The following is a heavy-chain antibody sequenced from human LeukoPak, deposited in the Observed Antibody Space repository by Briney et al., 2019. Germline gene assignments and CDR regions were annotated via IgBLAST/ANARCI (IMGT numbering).Heavy chain of an antibody. J-gene: IGHJ2*01. CDR3: ARDGDYCSGGSCHVGYFDL. Sequence: ASVKVSCKASGYTFTSYYMHWVRQAPGQGLEWMGIINPSGGSTSYAQKFQGRVTMTRDTSTSTVYMELSSLRSEDTAVYYCARDGDYCSGGSCHVGYFDLWGRGTLVTVSS. CDR1: GYTFTSYY. CDR2: INPSGGST. V-gene: IGHV1-46*01. D-gene: IGHD2-15*01.